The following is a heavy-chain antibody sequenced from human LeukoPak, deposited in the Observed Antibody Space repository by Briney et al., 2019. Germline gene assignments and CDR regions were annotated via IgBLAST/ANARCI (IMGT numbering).Heavy chain of an antibody. D-gene: IGHD2-8*01. V-gene: IGHV3-23*01. CDR3: AKDPYIGRYCTNGVYSPFDY. CDR2: ISDTGATT. Sequence: PGGSLRLSCAGSGFTFSSYAMSWVRQAPGKGLEWVSAISDTGATTYDADSVKGPFTISRDNSRSTLYLQMNSLRAEDTALYYCAKDPYIGRYCTNGVYSPFDYWGQGTLVTVSS. J-gene: IGHJ4*02. CDR1: GFTFSSYA.